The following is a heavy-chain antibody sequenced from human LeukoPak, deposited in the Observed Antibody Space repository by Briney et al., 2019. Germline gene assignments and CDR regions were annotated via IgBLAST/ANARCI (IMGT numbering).Heavy chain of an antibody. D-gene: IGHD5-18*01. CDR2: IISIFGTA. Sequence: SVKVFCKASGRTFSSYAISGVRQAPGQGLEWMGGIISIFGTANYAQKFQGRVTITADESTSTAYMELSSLRAEDTAVYYCARGNTAMVTRGYDYGMDVWGQGTTVTVSS. V-gene: IGHV1-69*13. CDR3: ARGNTAMVTRGYDYGMDV. J-gene: IGHJ6*02. CDR1: GRTFSSYA.